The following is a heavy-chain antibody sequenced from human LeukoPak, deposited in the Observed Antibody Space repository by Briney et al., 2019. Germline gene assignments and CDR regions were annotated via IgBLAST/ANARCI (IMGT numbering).Heavy chain of an antibody. D-gene: IGHD6-19*01. CDR1: GFPFGDYG. V-gene: IGHV3-49*03. J-gene: IGHJ4*02. CDR2: IRSKAYGGTA. CDR3: TRGYDTSGWLFDY. Sequence: PGRSLRLSCTTSGFPFGDYGLNWFRQAPGKGLEWVSHIRSKAYGGTAEYATSVKGRFIISRDDSKSIAHLQMSSLKTEDTAVYFCTRGYDTSGWLFDYWGQGTLVTVSS.